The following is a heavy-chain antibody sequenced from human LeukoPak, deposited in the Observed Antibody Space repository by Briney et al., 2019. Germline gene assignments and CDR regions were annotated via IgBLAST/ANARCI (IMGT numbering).Heavy chain of an antibody. CDR3: ASYSRYYDSKAFDI. CDR2: ISSSSSYI. J-gene: IGHJ3*02. D-gene: IGHD3-22*01. Sequence: KSGGSLRLSCAASGFTFSSYSMNWVRQAPGKGLEWVSSISSSSSYIYYADSVKGRFTISRDNAKNSLYLQMNSLRAEDTAVYYCASYSRYYDSKAFDIWGQGTVVTVSS. V-gene: IGHV3-21*01. CDR1: GFTFSSYS.